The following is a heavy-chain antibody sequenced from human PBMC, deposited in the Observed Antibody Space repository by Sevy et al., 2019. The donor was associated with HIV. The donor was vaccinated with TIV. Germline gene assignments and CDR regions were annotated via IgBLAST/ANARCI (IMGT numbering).Heavy chain of an antibody. J-gene: IGHJ4*02. CDR3: AKDRVGLITFGGVLDY. V-gene: IGHV3-23*01. CDR2: ISGSGGST. Sequence: GGSLRLSYAASGFTFSSYAMSWVRQAPGKGLEWVSAISGSGGSTYYADSVKGRFTISRDNSKNTLYLQMNSLRAEDTAVYYCAKDRVGLITFGGVLDYWGQGTLVTVSS. D-gene: IGHD3-16*01. CDR1: GFTFSSYA.